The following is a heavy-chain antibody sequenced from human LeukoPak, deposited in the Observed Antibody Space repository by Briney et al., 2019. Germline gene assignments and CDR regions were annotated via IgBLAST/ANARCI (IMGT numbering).Heavy chain of an antibody. Sequence: AGGSLRLSCAASGFTFSSYAMSWVRQAPGKGLEWVSAISGSGGSTYYADSVKGRFTISRDNSKNTLYLQMNSLRAEDTAVYYCAKGVLAHPYNWFDPWGQGTLVTVSS. CDR2: ISGSGGST. CDR1: GFTFSSYA. CDR3: AKGVLAHPYNWFDP. D-gene: IGHD5-12*01. J-gene: IGHJ5*02. V-gene: IGHV3-23*01.